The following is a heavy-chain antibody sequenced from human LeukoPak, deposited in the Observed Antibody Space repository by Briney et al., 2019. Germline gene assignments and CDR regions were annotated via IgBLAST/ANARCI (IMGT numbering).Heavy chain of an antibody. CDR2: ISNDGSTT. V-gene: IGHV3-74*01. CDR3: ARDTSYPHPYYMDV. D-gene: IGHD3-16*02. J-gene: IGHJ6*03. CDR1: GFTFGSFW. Sequence: GGSLRLSCAASGFTFGSFWMHWVRQVPGKGLVWVSRISNDGSTTSYADSVKGRFTISRDNAKNSLYLQMNSLRAEDTAVYYCARDTSYPHPYYMDVWGKGTTVTVSS.